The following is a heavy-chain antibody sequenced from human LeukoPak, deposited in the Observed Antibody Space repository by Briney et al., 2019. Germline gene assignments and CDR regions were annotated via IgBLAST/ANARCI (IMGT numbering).Heavy chain of an antibody. Sequence: GESLKISCKGSGYKFTTYWIAWVRQMPGKGLEWMGIIYPGDSDTRYSPSFQGQVTISADKSISTAYLQWSSLKASDTATYYCARRSCISCPHRQFDPWGQGTLVTVPS. V-gene: IGHV5-51*01. J-gene: IGHJ5*02. D-gene: IGHD2-2*01. CDR2: IYPGDSDT. CDR1: GYKFTTYW. CDR3: ARRSCISCPHRQFDP.